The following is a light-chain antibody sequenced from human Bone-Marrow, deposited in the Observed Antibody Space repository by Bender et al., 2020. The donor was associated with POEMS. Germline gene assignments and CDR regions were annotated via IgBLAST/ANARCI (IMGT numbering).Light chain of an antibody. CDR1: SSDIGGYNY. V-gene: IGLV2-8*01. CDR3: CSYVNRSTWL. CDR2: EVT. Sequence: QSALTQPPSASGSPGQSVTISCTGTSSDIGGYNYVSWYQHYPGKAPKLIIYEVTQRPSGVPDRFSGSKSGNTAYLTVSGLQAEDEGDYYCCSYVNRSTWLFGGGTKVTVL. J-gene: IGLJ2*01.